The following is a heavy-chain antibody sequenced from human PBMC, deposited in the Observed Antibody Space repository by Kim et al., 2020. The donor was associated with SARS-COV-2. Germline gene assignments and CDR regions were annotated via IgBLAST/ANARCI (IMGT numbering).Heavy chain of an antibody. D-gene: IGHD4-17*01. V-gene: IGHV1-18*01. CDR2: T. CDR3: AVTTGNNWFDP. Sequence: TNHAPKLQGRVTMTTDTSTSTAYMELRSLRSDDTAVYYCAVTTGNNWFDPWGQGTLVTVSS. J-gene: IGHJ5*02.